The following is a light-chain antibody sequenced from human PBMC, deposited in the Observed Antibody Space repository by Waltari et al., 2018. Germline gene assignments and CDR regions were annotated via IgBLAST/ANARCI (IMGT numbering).Light chain of an antibody. CDR3: ASYAGNNNFV. V-gene: IGLV2-8*01. CDR1: SSDIGAYNY. Sequence: QSALTQPPSASGSPAQSVSISCTGTSSDIGAYNYVSLYQKHPGKAPKLIISEVSNRPSGRPDRFSGSKSGNTATLTVSGLQAEDEADYYCASYAGNNNFVFGSGTKVTVL. CDR2: EVS. J-gene: IGLJ1*01.